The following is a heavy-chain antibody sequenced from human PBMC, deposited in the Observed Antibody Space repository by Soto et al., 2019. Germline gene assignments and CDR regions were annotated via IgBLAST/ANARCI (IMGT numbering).Heavy chain of an antibody. J-gene: IGHJ3*02. Sequence: GGSLRLSCAASGFTFSSYGMHWVRQAPGKGLEWVAVISYDGSNKYYADSVKGRFTISRDNSKNTLYLQMNSLRAEDTAVYYCAKDVSWFGDLKALDIWGQGTMVTVSS. CDR1: GFTFSSYG. V-gene: IGHV3-30*18. CDR3: AKDVSWFGDLKALDI. CDR2: ISYDGSNK. D-gene: IGHD3-10*01.